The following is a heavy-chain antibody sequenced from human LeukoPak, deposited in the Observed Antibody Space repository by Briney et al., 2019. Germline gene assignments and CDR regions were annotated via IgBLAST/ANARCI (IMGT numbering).Heavy chain of an antibody. CDR2: ISGSGGST. V-gene: IGHV3-23*01. CDR1: GFTFSSYA. J-gene: IGHJ6*02. Sequence: GGSLRLSCAASGFTFSSYAMSWVRQAPGKGLEWVSAISGSGGSTYYADSVKGRFTISRDNSKNTLYLQMNSLRAEDTAVYYCARGAFRYYYYGMDVWGQGTTVTVSS. CDR3: ARGAFRYYYYGMDV.